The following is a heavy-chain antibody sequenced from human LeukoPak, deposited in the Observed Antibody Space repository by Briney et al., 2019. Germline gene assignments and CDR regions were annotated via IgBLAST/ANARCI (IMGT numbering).Heavy chain of an antibody. CDR1: GFTFSSYA. Sequence: GGSLRLSCAASGFTFSSYAMHWVRQAPGKGLEWVAVISYDGSNKYYADSVKGRFTISRDNSKNTLYLQMNSLRAEDTAVYYCARGSLAVAGTRKRSDAFDIWGQGTMVTVSS. V-gene: IGHV3-30*04. CDR3: ARGSLAVAGTRKRSDAFDI. J-gene: IGHJ3*02. CDR2: ISYDGSNK. D-gene: IGHD6-19*01.